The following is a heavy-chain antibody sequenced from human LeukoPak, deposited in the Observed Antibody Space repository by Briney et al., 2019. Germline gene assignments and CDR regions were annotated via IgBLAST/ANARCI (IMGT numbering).Heavy chain of an antibody. CDR3: ARAEIAYQLLTAQEY. Sequence: GGSLRLSCAASGFTFSSYAMHWVRQAPGKGLEWVAVISYDGSNKYYADSVKGRFTISRDNSKNTLYLQMNSLRAEDTAVYYCARAEIAYQLLTAQEYWGQGTLVTVSS. J-gene: IGHJ4*02. D-gene: IGHD2-2*01. CDR2: ISYDGSNK. CDR1: GFTFSSYA. V-gene: IGHV3-30*01.